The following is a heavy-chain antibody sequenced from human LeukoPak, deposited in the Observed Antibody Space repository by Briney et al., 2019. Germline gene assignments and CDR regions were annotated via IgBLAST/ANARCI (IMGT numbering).Heavy chain of an antibody. V-gene: IGHV3-23*01. CDR3: AKHHADHDSSGYYQDLDY. CDR1: GFTFSSYA. Sequence: GGSLRLSCAASGFTFSSYAMSWVRQAPGKGLEWVSAISGSGGSTYYADSVKGRFTISRDNSKNTLYLQMNSLRAEDTVVYYCAKHHADHDSSGYYQDLDYWGQGTMVTVSS. D-gene: IGHD3-22*01. J-gene: IGHJ4*02. CDR2: ISGSGGST.